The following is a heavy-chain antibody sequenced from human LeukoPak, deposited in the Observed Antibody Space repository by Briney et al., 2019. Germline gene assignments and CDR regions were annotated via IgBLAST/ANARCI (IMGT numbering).Heavy chain of an antibody. CDR1: GGSISTDY. V-gene: IGHV4-4*07. J-gene: IGHJ4*01. CDR2: IYTSGTT. Sequence: SETLSLTCTVSGGSISTDYWTWIRQPAGKGLEWIGLIYTSGTTNYNPSLKSRVTMSLDTSKNQFSMRLSSATAADTAIYYCASDFSYWGHGTLVTVSS. CDR3: ASDFSY.